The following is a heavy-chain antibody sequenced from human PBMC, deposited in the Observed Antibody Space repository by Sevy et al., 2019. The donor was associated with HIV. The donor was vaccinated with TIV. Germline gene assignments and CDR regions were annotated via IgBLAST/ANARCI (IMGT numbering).Heavy chain of an antibody. CDR3: ARRGSYHLDY. D-gene: IGHD1-26*01. CDR2: SSGTGSYI. J-gene: IGHJ4*02. CDR1: GFTFSSYT. V-gene: IGHV3-21*06. Sequence: GGSLRLSCSASGFTFSSYTMIWVRQAPGRGLEWVSASSGTGSYIYYADSVKDRFTISRDNAKNLLYLQMNSLRAEDTAVYYCARRGSYHLDYWGQGTLVTVSS.